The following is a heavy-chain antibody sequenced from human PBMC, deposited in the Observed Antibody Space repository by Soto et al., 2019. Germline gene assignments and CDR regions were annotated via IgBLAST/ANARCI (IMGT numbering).Heavy chain of an antibody. CDR1: GDSITSHL. Sequence: SETLSLTCIVSGDSITSHLWPWIRQPPGKVLEWIGLMHYSGNTNFNPSLKSRVTIFLDTSKNLFSLKLSSVTAADTAVYSCATRRGDNSDRYVGLVFESWGQGTLVTVSS. J-gene: IGHJ4*02. CDR3: ATRRGDNSDRYVGLVFES. V-gene: IGHV4-59*11. CDR2: MHYSGNT. D-gene: IGHD3-16*02.